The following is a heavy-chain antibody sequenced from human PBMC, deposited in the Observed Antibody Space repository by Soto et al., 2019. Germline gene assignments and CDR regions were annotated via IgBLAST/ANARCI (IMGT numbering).Heavy chain of an antibody. CDR2: IKEDGSEK. V-gene: IGHV3-7*01. Sequence: GGSLRLSCAASGFPFSNYWMTWVRQAPGRGLEWVASIKEDGSEKNYVDSVKGRFTISRDNAKNSLYLQMNSLRAEDTALYYCARMYPLKLFGVVVSYYFDYWGLGALVTVSS. CDR1: GFPFSNYW. D-gene: IGHD3-3*01. J-gene: IGHJ4*02. CDR3: ARMYPLKLFGVVVSYYFDY.